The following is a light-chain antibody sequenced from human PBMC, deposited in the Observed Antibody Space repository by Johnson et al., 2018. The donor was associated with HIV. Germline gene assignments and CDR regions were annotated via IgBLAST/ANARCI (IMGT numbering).Light chain of an antibody. CDR3: AAWDDSLNVHYV. Sequence: QSVLTQPPSASGPPGQRVTISCSGSSSNIGSNTVNWYQQLPGMAPKLLIYRNNQRPSGVPDRFSGSKSGTSASLAISRLQAEDEADYYCAAWDDSLNVHYVFGTGTKVTVL. V-gene: IGLV1-44*01. CDR1: SSNIGSNT. J-gene: IGLJ1*01. CDR2: RNN.